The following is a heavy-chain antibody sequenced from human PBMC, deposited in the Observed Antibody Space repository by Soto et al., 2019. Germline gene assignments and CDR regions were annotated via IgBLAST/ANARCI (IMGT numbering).Heavy chain of an antibody. Sequence: ASVKVSCTASGYTFTKFQIHWVRQAPGQGLEWMGMIDPSGGVTRDAQRFQGRITMTSDTSKNQFSLKLSSVTAADTAVYYCARGGEIVVVPAAMEYNWFDPWGQGTLVTVSS. V-gene: IGHV1-46*01. CDR3: ARGGEIVVVPAAMEYNWFDP. CDR2: IDPSGGVT. D-gene: IGHD2-2*01. J-gene: IGHJ5*02. CDR1: GYTFTKFQ.